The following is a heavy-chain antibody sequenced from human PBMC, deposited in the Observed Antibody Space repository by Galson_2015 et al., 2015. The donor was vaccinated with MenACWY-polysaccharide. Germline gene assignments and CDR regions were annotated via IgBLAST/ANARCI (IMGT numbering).Heavy chain of an antibody. V-gene: IGHV3-13*01. J-gene: IGHJ1*01. Sequence: SLRLSCAASGFTFSSYDMHWVRQATGKGLEWVSAIGTAGDTYYPGSVKGRFTISRENAKNSLYLQMNSLRAGDTAVYYCASQAAAGNIQHWGQGTLVTVSS. CDR1: GFTFSSYD. CDR3: ASQAAAGNIQH. CDR2: IGTAGDT. D-gene: IGHD6-13*01.